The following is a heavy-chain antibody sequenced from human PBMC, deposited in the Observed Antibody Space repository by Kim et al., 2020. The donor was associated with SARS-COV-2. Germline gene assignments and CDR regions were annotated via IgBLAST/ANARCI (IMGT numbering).Heavy chain of an antibody. D-gene: IGHD2-2*01. CDR1: GFTFSSYD. J-gene: IGHJ3*02. V-gene: IGHV3-13*01. CDR3: ARGCADRGYCSSTSCYCAFDI. CDR2: IGTAGDT. Sequence: GGSLRLSCAASGFTFSSYDMHWVRQATGKGLEWVSAIGTAGDTYYPGSVKGRFTISRENAKNSLYLQMNSLRAGDTAVYYCARGCADRGYCSSTSCYCAFDIWGQGTMVTVSS.